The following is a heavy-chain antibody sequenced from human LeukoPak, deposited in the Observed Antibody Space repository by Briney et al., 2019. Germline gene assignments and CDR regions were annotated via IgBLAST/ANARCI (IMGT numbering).Heavy chain of an antibody. J-gene: IGHJ4*02. CDR1: GFTFSGSA. D-gene: IGHD2-2*03. CDR2: IRSKANSYAT. V-gene: IGHV3-73*01. Sequence: GGSLRLSCAAYGFTFSGSAMHWVRQASGKGLEWVGRIRSKANSYATAYAASVKGRFTISRDDSKNTAYLQMNSLKTEDTAVYYCTSGYCSSTSCFDYWGQGTLVTVSS. CDR3: TSGYCSSTSCFDY.